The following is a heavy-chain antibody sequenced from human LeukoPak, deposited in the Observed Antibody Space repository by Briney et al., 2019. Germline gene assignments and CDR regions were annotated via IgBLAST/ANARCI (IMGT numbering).Heavy chain of an antibody. Sequence: PGGSLRLSCAASGFIFDDYAMHWARQVPGKGLEWVSGISWNSGSIDYADSVKGRFTISRDNAKNSLYLQMNSLRAEDTALYYCAKDKWEYQLLYWFDPWGQGTLVTVSS. J-gene: IGHJ5*02. CDR2: ISWNSGSI. CDR3: AKDKWEYQLLYWFDP. CDR1: GFIFDDYA. V-gene: IGHV3-9*01. D-gene: IGHD2-2*01.